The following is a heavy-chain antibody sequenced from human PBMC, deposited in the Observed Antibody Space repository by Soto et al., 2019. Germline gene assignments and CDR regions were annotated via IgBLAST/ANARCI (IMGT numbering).Heavy chain of an antibody. Sequence: GASVKVSCKASGYTFTSYGISWVRQAPGQGLEWMGWISAYNGNTNYAQKLQGRVTMTTDTSTSTAYMELRSLRSDDTAVYYCASGDPTSDIVVVPAAIPDYYGMDVWGQGTTVTVSS. CDR3: ASGDPTSDIVVVPAAIPDYYGMDV. D-gene: IGHD2-2*02. V-gene: IGHV1-18*01. CDR1: GYTFTSYG. J-gene: IGHJ6*02. CDR2: ISAYNGNT.